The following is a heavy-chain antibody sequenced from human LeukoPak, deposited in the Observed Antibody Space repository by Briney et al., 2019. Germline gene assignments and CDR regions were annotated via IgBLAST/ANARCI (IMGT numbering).Heavy chain of an antibody. D-gene: IGHD3-16*01. Sequence: SQTLSLTCTVSGGSISSSSYYWSWIRQPAGKGLEWIGYIYYSGSTNYNPSLKSRVTISVDTSKNQFSLKLSSVTAADTAVYYCARIYDSMDWFDPWGQGTLVTVSS. CDR2: IYYSGST. V-gene: IGHV4-61*10. CDR3: ARIYDSMDWFDP. CDR1: GGSISSSSYY. J-gene: IGHJ5*02.